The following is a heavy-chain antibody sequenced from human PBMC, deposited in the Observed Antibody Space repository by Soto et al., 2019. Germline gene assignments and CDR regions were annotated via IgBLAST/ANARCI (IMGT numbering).Heavy chain of an antibody. CDR3: ASSYIAAAPYGMDV. CDR2: INAGNGNT. D-gene: IGHD6-13*01. CDR1: GDTFTSYA. J-gene: IGHJ6*02. V-gene: IGHV1-3*01. Sequence: GASVKVCCKSSGDTFTSYAMHWVRQAPGQRLEWMGWINAGNGNTKYSQKFQGRVTITRDTSASTAYMELSSLRSEDTAVYYCASSYIAAAPYGMDVWGQGTTVTVSS.